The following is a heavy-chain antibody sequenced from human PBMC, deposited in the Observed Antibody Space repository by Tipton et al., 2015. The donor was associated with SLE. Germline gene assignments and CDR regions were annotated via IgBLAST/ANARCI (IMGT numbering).Heavy chain of an antibody. J-gene: IGHJ4*02. CDR2: ISAYNGNT. CDR3: ARGYDFWSGFLDY. Sequence: QVQLVQSGAEVKKPGASVRVSCKASGYTFTTYGITWVRQVAGQGLEWMGWISAYNGNTNYAQKFKGRVTMTTDASTDTAYMELRSLRSDDTAVYYCARGYDFWSGFLDYWGQGTLVTVSS. CDR1: GYTFTTYG. D-gene: IGHD3-3*01. V-gene: IGHV1-18*01.